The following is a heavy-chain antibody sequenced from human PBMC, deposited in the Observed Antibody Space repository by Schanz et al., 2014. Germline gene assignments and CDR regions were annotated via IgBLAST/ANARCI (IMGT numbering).Heavy chain of an antibody. V-gene: IGHV3-23*04. J-gene: IGHJ6*02. D-gene: IGHD1-26*01. Sequence: EVQLVESGGGLVKPGGSLRLSCAASGFTFYNYAMTWVRQAPGKGLEWVSTVYMSAASTRYADSVKGRFIISRDSSKNTMYLQMNSLRAEDTAVYYCVKDLQRELLRDDHYYGMDVWGQGTTVTVSS. CDR2: VYMSAAST. CDR3: VKDLQRELLRDDHYYGMDV. CDR1: GFTFYNYA.